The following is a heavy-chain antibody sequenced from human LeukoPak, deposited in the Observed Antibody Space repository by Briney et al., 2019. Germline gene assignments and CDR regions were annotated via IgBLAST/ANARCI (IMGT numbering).Heavy chain of an antibody. CDR2: IYYSGST. V-gene: IGHV4-31*03. Sequence: PSETLSLTCTVSGGSISSSGYYWSWIRQHPGKGLERTGYIYYSGSTYYNPSLKSRVTISVDTSKNQFSLKLSSVTAADTAVYYCARVYSNYYYGMDVWGQGTTVTVSS. J-gene: IGHJ6*02. CDR3: ARVYSNYYYGMDV. D-gene: IGHD4-11*01. CDR1: GGSISSSGYY.